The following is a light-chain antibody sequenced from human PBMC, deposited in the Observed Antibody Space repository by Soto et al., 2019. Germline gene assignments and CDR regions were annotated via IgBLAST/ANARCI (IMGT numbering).Light chain of an antibody. Sequence: EIVLTQSPDNLSVSPGRGPTLSCTASQSLTNSFIAWYQQKPGQAPRLLIYDTSIRASGIPDRFSGSGSGTDFTLTISRLENEDFAVFDCQQYGTSEIIFGQGTRLEIK. V-gene: IGKV3-20*01. CDR3: QQYGTSEII. CDR1: QSLTNSF. J-gene: IGKJ5*01. CDR2: DTS.